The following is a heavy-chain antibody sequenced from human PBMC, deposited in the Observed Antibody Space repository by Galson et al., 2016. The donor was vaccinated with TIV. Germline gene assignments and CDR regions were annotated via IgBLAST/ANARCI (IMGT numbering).Heavy chain of an antibody. CDR3: ASPHSGSYDFDY. Sequence: SCKASGYTFTRYYIYWVRQAAGQGLEWMGIIDPSNGGTTYAQKFQGRLTLTRDTSTSTVYFELSSLTSEDTALYYCASPHSGSYDFDYWGQGTLVTVSS. CDR2: IDPSNGGT. D-gene: IGHD3-16*01. J-gene: IGHJ4*02. V-gene: IGHV1-46*03. CDR1: GYTFTRYY.